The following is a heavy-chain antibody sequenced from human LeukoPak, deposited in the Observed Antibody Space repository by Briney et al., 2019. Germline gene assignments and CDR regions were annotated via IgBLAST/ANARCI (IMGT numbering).Heavy chain of an antibody. D-gene: IGHD2-15*01. Sequence: SVKVSCKTSGYTFTDHYMHWVRQAPGQGLEWMGGIIPIFGTADYAQKFQGRVTITADKSTSTAYMELSSLRSEDTAVYYCARNARSGNWFDPWGQGTLVTVSS. J-gene: IGHJ5*02. CDR1: GYTFTDHY. CDR3: ARNARSGNWFDP. V-gene: IGHV1-69*06. CDR2: IIPIFGTA.